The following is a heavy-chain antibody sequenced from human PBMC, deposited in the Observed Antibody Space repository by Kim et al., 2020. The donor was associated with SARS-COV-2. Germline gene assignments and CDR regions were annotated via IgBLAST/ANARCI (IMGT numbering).Heavy chain of an antibody. J-gene: IGHJ6*02. Sequence: NPSPKGRVTMSVATSKNQFSLKLSSVTAADTAVYDCARELASHYYYGMDVWGQGTTVTVSS. V-gene: IGHV4-30-2*04. CDR3: ARELASHYYYGMDV. D-gene: IGHD2-2*01.